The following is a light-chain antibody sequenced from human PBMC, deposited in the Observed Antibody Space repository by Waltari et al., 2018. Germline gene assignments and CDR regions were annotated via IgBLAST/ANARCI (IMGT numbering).Light chain of an antibody. V-gene: IGKV3-11*01. Sequence: DIVLTQSPATLSLSPGERATLSCRASQSVRNYLAWYQQRPGQAPRLLIYAASNRATGIPARFSGSGSEIDFTLTISSLEPEDFAVYYCQQRSNWPGTFGQGTKVEIK. CDR1: QSVRNY. J-gene: IGKJ1*01. CDR2: AAS. CDR3: QQRSNWPGT.